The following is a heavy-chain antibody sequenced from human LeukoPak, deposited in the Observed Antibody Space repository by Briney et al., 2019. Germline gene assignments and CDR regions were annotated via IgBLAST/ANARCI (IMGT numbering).Heavy chain of an antibody. D-gene: IGHD2-2*01. CDR3: ARLGYCSSTSCYFET. J-gene: IGHJ5*02. V-gene: IGHV4-38-2*01. CDR2: IHHSGSD. CDR1: GYSISSAYY. Sequence: SETLSLXCAVSGYSISSAYYWGWIRQPPGKGLEWIASIHHSGSDDYNPSLKSRVTISTDTSKNQFSLNLRFMNAADTAVYYCARLGYCSSTSCYFETWGQGTLVTVSS.